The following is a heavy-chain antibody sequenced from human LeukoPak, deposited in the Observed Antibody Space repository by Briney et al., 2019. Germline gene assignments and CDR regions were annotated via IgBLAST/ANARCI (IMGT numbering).Heavy chain of an antibody. CDR3: ARGGGLLWFGELLNWFDP. V-gene: IGHV1-2*02. CDR1: GYTFTGYY. J-gene: IGHJ5*02. D-gene: IGHD3-10*01. CDR2: INPNSGGT. Sequence: ASVKVSCKASGYTFTGYYMHWVRQAPGQGLEWMGWINPNSGGTNYAQKFQGRVTMARDTSISTAYMELSRLRSDDTAVYYCARGGGLLWFGELLNWFDPWGQGTLVTVSS.